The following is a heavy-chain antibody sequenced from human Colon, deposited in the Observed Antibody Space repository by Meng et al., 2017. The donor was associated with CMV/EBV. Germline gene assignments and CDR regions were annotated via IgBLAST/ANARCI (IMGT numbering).Heavy chain of an antibody. V-gene: IGHV3-48*03. CDR1: GFTLSSYD. CDR3: ARGYCRSASCYRNPWVVWAFDI. D-gene: IGHD2-2*01. Sequence: GGSLRLSCAASGFTLSSYDVNWVRQAPGKGLEWVSYISSSGSSIYYADSVKGRFTISRDNAKNSLYLQMNSLRAEDTALYYCARGYCRSASCYRNPWVVWAFDIWGQGTMVTVSS. CDR2: ISSSGSSI. J-gene: IGHJ3*02.